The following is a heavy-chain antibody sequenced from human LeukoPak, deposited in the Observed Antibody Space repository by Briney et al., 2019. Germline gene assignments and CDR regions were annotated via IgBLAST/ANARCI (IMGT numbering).Heavy chain of an antibody. CDR2: IKQDGSEK. J-gene: IGHJ4*02. V-gene: IGHV3-7*01. D-gene: IGHD3-10*01. CDR1: GFTFSSYW. CDR3: ARAEFGELYRFDY. Sequence: GGSLRLTCAASGFTFSSYWMSWVRQAPGKGLEWVANIKQDGSEKYYVDSVKGRFTISRDNAKNSLYLQMNSLRAEDTAVYYCARAEFGELYRFDYWGQGTLVTVSS.